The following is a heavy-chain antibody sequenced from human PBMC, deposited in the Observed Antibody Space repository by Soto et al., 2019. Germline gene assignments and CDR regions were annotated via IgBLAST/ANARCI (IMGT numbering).Heavy chain of an antibody. V-gene: IGHV4-4*02. J-gene: IGHJ2*01. Sequence: QAQLQESGPGLVKPSETLSLTSTVFSDSIDSSDWWNWVRQSPGRGLEWIGEISHGGNTNYNPSLMSRVTMSVDMSKNQFSLSVNSVTAADTAVYYCARDTKTASGQWYFDLWGRGTLVTVSS. D-gene: IGHD1-26*01. CDR1: SDSIDSSDW. CDR2: ISHGGNT. CDR3: ARDTKTASGQWYFDL.